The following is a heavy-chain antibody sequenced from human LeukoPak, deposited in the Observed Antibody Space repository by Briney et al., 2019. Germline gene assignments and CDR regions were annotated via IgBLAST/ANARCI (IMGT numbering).Heavy chain of an antibody. CDR3: ARGDRNLAFDI. CDR1: GGSFSGYY. Sequence: SETLSLTCAVYGGSFSGYYWSWIRQPPGKGLEWIGEINHSGSTNYNPSLKSRVTISVDTSKNQFSLKLSSVTAADTAVYYCARGDRNLAFDIWGQGTMVTVSS. D-gene: IGHD1-1*01. CDR2: INHSGST. J-gene: IGHJ3*02. V-gene: IGHV4-34*01.